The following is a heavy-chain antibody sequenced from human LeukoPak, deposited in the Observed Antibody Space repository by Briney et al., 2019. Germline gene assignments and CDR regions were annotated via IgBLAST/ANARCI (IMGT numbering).Heavy chain of an antibody. CDR3: ARGGPPGYYYDYYMDV. CDR2: IYYSEST. Sequence: SETLSLTCTVSGGSISSYYWSWIRQTPGKGLEWIGYIYYSESTHFHPSLKSRVTISVDTSKKQCSLKMSSVTAADTAVYFCARGGPPGYYYDYYMDVWGKGTTVTISS. V-gene: IGHV4-59*01. CDR1: GGSISSYY. J-gene: IGHJ6*03.